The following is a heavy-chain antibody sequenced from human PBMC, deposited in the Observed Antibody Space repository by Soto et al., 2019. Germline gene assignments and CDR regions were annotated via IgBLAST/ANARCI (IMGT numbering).Heavy chain of an antibody. CDR1: GGSFSGYY. CDR2: INHSGST. J-gene: IGHJ3*02. V-gene: IGHV4-34*01. Sequence: SETLSLTCAVYGGSFSGYYWSWIRQPPGKGLEWIGEINHSGSTNYNPSLKSRVTISVDTSKNQFSLKLSSVTAADRAVYYCARTVLYYYDSSGYYVGTHDAFDIWGQGTRVTVSS. CDR3: ARTVLYYYDSSGYYVGTHDAFDI. D-gene: IGHD3-22*01.